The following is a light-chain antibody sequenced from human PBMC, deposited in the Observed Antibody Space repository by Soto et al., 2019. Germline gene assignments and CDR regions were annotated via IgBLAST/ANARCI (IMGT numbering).Light chain of an antibody. CDR3: QQLNSYPLT. Sequence: IQLTQSPSSLSASVGDRVTITCRASQAINTYLAWYQQNPGRAPKVLISAASTLQSGVPSRFSGSGSGTDFTLTISSLQPEDSAIYYCQQLNSYPLTFGQGTRLEIK. V-gene: IGKV1-9*01. CDR1: QAINTY. CDR2: AAS. J-gene: IGKJ5*01.